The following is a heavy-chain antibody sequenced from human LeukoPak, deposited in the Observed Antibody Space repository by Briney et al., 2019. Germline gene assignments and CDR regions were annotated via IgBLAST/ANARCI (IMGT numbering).Heavy chain of an antibody. CDR1: GGSISSYY. J-gene: IGHJ4*02. D-gene: IGHD3-22*01. CDR2: INHSGST. CDR3: ARGPPLGDYDSSGYPNGDPDY. Sequence: SETLSLTCTVSGGSISSYYWSWIRQPPGKGLEWIGEINHSGSTNYNPSLKSRVTISVDTSKNQFSLKLSSVTAADTAVYYCARGPPLGDYDSSGYPNGDPDYWGQGTLVTVSS. V-gene: IGHV4-34*01.